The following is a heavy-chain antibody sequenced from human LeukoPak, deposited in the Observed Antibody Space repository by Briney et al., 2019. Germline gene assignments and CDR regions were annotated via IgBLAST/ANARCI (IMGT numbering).Heavy chain of an antibody. CDR1: GYTFTGYY. V-gene: IGHV1-2*06. J-gene: IGHJ4*02. CDR2: INPNSGGT. CDR3: ARAEWELLRFDY. D-gene: IGHD1-26*01. Sequence: ASVKVSCKASGYTFTGYYMHWVRQAPGQGLEWMGRINPNSGGTNYAQKFQGRVTMTRDTSISTAYRELSRLRSDDTAVYYCARAEWELLRFDYWGQGTLVTVSS.